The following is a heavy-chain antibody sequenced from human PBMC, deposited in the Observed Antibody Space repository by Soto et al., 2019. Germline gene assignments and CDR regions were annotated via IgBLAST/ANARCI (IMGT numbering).Heavy chain of an antibody. CDR2: INHSGST. V-gene: IGHV4-34*01. D-gene: IGHD3-3*01. J-gene: IGHJ4*02. Sequence: SETLSLTCAVYGGSFSGYYWSWIRQPPGKGLEWIGEINHSGSTNYNPSLKSRVTISVDTSKNQFSLKLSSVTAADTAVYYCARSRRGEAIFGVVRWYFDYWGQGTLVTVSS. CDR1: GGSFSGYY. CDR3: ARSRRGEAIFGVVRWYFDY.